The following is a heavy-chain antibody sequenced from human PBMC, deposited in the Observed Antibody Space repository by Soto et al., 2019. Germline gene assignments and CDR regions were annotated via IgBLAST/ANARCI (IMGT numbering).Heavy chain of an antibody. CDR2: ISAYNGNT. CDR3: ARHGVARATIFYFDY. CDR1: GYTFTSYG. D-gene: IGHD5-12*01. J-gene: IGHJ4*02. Sequence: ASVKVSCKASGYTFTSYGISWVRQAPGQGLEWMGWISAYNGNTNYAQKLQGRVTMTTGTSTSTAYMELRSLRSDDTAVYYCARHGVARATIFYFDYWGQGTLVTVSS. V-gene: IGHV1-18*01.